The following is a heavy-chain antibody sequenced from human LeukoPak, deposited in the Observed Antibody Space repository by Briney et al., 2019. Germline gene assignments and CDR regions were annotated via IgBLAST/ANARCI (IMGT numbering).Heavy chain of an antibody. CDR2: INPNSGGT. CDR3: ARDLAATNWFDP. Sequence: GASVKVSCKASGYTFTGYYMHWVRQAPGQGLEWMGRINPNSGGTNYAQKFQGRVTMTRDTPISTAYMELSRLRSDDTAVYYCARDLAATNWFDPWGQGTLVTVSS. CDR1: GYTFTGYY. V-gene: IGHV1-2*06. D-gene: IGHD6-6*01. J-gene: IGHJ5*02.